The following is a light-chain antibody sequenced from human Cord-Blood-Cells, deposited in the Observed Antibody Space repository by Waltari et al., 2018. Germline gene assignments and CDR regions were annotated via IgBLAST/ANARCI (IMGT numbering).Light chain of an antibody. CDR3: QQRSNWLFT. CDR1: QSVSSY. J-gene: IGKJ3*01. CDR2: DAS. Sequence: EIVLTQSPATLSLSPGERATLSCRASQSVSSYVAWYQQKPGQAPRLLIYDASNRATVIPARFSGSGSGTDFTLTISILEPEDFAVYYCQQRSNWLFTFGPGTKVDIK. V-gene: IGKV3-11*01.